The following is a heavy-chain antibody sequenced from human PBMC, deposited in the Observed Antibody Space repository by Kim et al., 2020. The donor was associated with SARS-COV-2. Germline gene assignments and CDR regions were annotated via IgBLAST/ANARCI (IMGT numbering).Heavy chain of an antibody. Sequence: GGSLRLSCAASGFTFSSYAMHWVRQAPGKGLEWVAVISYDGSNKYYADSVKGRFTISRDNSKNTLYLQMNSLRAEDTAVYYCARDRRYCSSTSCYYYFDYWGQGTLVTVSS. CDR1: GFTFSSYA. J-gene: IGHJ4*02. V-gene: IGHV3-30*04. D-gene: IGHD2-2*01. CDR2: ISYDGSNK. CDR3: ARDRRYCSSTSCYYYFDY.